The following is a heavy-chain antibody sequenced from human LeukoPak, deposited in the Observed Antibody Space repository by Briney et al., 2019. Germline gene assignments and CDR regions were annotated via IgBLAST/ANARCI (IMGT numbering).Heavy chain of an antibody. J-gene: IGHJ4*02. D-gene: IGHD3-10*01. CDR1: GFTFSSYG. CDR2: ISYDGSNK. V-gene: IGHV3-30*18. Sequence: GGSLRLSCAGSGFTFSSYGMHWVRQAPGKGLEWVAVISYDGSNKYYADSVKGRFTISRDNSKNTLYLQMNSLRAEDTAVYYCAKDLGRYVERISMVRGPPPYENWFQGTLVTVSS. CDR3: AKDLGRYVERISMVRGPPPYEN.